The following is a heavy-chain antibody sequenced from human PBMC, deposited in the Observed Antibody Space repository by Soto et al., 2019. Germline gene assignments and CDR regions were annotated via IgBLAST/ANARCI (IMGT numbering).Heavy chain of an antibody. V-gene: IGHV3-23*01. Sequence: GALRLSCAASGFTFSSHAMSWVLQAPGQGLEWVSSIRGSGTSTYYADSVKGRFTISRDNSNNTLYLQMNSLSAEDTALYFCAKLASDSGDYGGFDYWGQGTLVTVYS. D-gene: IGHD4-17*01. CDR1: GFTFSSHA. CDR3: AKLASDSGDYGGFDY. J-gene: IGHJ4*02. CDR2: IRGSGTST.